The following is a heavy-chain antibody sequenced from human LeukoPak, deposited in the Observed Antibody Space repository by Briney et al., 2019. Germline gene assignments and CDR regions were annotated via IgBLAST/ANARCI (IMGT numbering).Heavy chain of an antibody. CDR2: INPSGGST. J-gene: IGHJ4*02. CDR3: ARGQRDPLWFGELSWPSLIDY. CDR1: GYTFTSYY. D-gene: IGHD3-10*01. Sequence: GASVKVSCKASGYTFTSYYMHWVRQAPGQGLEWMGIINPSGGSTSYARKFQGRVTMTRDTSTSTVYMELSSLRSEDTAVYYCARGQRDPLWFGELSWPSLIDYWGQGTLVTVSS. V-gene: IGHV1-46*01.